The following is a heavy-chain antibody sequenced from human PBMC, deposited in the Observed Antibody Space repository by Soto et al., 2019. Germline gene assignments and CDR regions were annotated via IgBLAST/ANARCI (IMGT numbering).Heavy chain of an antibody. CDR3: ITDRGYNFFPIDY. Sequence: GGSLRLSCAASGVTFSNAWMSWVRQAPGKGLEWVGLIKSKTDSGTTDYAAPVKGRSTISRDDSKNTLYLQMNSLKTDYSAGYYCITDRGYNFFPIDYWGQGTLVTVSS. J-gene: IGHJ4*02. CDR2: IKSKTDSGTT. V-gene: IGHV3-15*01. D-gene: IGHD6-25*01. CDR1: GVTFSNAW.